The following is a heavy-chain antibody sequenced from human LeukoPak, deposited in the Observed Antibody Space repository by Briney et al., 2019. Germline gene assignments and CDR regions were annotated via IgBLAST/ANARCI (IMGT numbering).Heavy chain of an antibody. J-gene: IGHJ4*02. CDR3: ARALGAMSWGAANY. Sequence: PSETLSLTCAVCGGSFSGYYWSWIRQPPGKGLEWIGEINHSGSTNYNPSLKSRVTISVDKSKNQFSLKLSSVTAADTAVYYCARALGAMSWGAANYWGQGTLVTVSS. CDR2: INHSGST. D-gene: IGHD1-26*01. V-gene: IGHV4-34*01. CDR1: GGSFSGYY.